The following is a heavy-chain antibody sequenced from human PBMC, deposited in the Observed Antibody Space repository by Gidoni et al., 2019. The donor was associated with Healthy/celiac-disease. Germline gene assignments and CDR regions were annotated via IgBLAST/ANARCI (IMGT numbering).Heavy chain of an antibody. CDR2: MNPNSGNT. Sequence: QVQLVQSGAEVKKPGASVKFSCKASGYTFTSYDINWVRQATGQGLEWMGWMNPNSGNTGYAQKFQGRVTMTRNTSISTAYMELSSLRSEDTAVYYCARDYYDSSGYYFDYWGQGTLVTVSS. CDR1: GYTFTSYD. CDR3: ARDYYDSSGYYFDY. J-gene: IGHJ4*02. V-gene: IGHV1-8*01. D-gene: IGHD3-22*01.